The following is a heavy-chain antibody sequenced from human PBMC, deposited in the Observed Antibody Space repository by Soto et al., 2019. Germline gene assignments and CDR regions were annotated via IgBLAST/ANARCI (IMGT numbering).Heavy chain of an antibody. CDR1: GYTFTSYD. CDR2: MNPNSGNT. V-gene: IGHV1-8*01. D-gene: IGHD3-3*01. Sequence: QVQLVQSGAEVKKPGASVKVSCKASGYTFTSYDINWVRQATGQGLEWMRWMNPNSGNTGYAQKFQGRVTMTRNTSISTAYMELSSLRSEDTAVYYCASPARNYDFWSGYSFDIWGKGTMVTVSS. CDR3: ASPARNYDFWSGYSFDI. J-gene: IGHJ3*02.